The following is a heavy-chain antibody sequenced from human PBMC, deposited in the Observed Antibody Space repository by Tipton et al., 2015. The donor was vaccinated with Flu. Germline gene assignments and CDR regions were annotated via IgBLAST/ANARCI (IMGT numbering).Heavy chain of an antibody. CDR2: IFHSGST. CDR3: ARVSPGVESWFDP. Sequence: TLSLTCSVSGDSMTSSRYYWGWIRQPPGKGLEWIGSIFHSGSTYYNPSLKSRVTISVVTSKNQFSLKLISVTAADTAVYYCARVSPGVESWFDPWGQGTLVTVSS. D-gene: IGHD3-3*01. CDR1: GDSMTSSRYY. J-gene: IGHJ5*02. V-gene: IGHV4-39*07.